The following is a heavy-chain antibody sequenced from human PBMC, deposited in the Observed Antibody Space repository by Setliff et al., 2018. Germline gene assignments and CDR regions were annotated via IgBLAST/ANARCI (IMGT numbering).Heavy chain of an antibody. J-gene: IGHJ4*02. D-gene: IGHD6-19*01. Sequence: SETLSLTCAVYGGSFSGYYWSWIRQPPGKGLEWIGEINRSGSTNYNPSLKSRVTISVDTSKNQFSLKLSSVTAADTAVYYCARGYGYSSGWYRVYFDYWGQGTLVTVSS. CDR3: ARGYGYSSGWYRVYFDY. CDR1: GGSFSGYY. CDR2: INRSGST. V-gene: IGHV4-34*01.